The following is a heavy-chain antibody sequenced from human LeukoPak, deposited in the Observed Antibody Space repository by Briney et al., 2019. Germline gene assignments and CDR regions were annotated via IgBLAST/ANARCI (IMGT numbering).Heavy chain of an antibody. Sequence: GGSLRLSCAASGFTFSSYWMSWVRQAPGKGLEWVAVIWYDGSNKYYADSVKGRFTISRDNSKNTLYLQMNSLRAEDTAVYYCAREGWNPGVPDYWGQGTLVTVSS. J-gene: IGHJ4*02. V-gene: IGHV3-33*08. CDR1: GFTFSSYW. CDR2: IWYDGSNK. CDR3: AREGWNPGVPDY. D-gene: IGHD1-1*01.